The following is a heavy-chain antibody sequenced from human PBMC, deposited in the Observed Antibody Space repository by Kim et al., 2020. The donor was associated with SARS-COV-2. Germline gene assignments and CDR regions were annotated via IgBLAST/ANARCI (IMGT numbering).Heavy chain of an antibody. CDR1: GFTFSSYG. J-gene: IGHJ4*02. D-gene: IGHD3-9*01. V-gene: IGHV3-33*06. CDR3: AKDARVILTGYPRSYFDY. Sequence: GGSLRLSCAASGFTFSSYGMHWVRQAPGKGLEWVAVIWYDGSNKYYADSVKGRFTISRDNSKNTLYLQMNSLRAEDTAVYYCAKDARVILTGYPRSYFDYWGQGTLVTVSS. CDR2: IWYDGSNK.